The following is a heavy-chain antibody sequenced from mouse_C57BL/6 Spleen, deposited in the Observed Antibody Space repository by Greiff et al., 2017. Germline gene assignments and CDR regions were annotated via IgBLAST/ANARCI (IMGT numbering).Heavy chain of an antibody. Sequence: DVKLVESGGDLVKPGGSLKLSCAASGFTFSSYGMSWVRQTPDKRLEWVATISSGGSYTYYPDSVKGRFTISRDNAKNTLYLQMSSLKSEDTAMDYCARRGTTVVATDYWGQGTTLTVSS. CDR2: ISSGGSYT. J-gene: IGHJ2*01. D-gene: IGHD1-1*01. CDR3: ARRGTTVVATDY. CDR1: GFTFSSYG. V-gene: IGHV5-6*02.